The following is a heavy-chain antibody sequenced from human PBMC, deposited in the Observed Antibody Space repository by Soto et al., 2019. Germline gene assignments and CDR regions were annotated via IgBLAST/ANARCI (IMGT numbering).Heavy chain of an antibody. V-gene: IGHV3-30-3*01. D-gene: IGHD3-10*01. CDR3: ARAGPLWFGELPPGADV. CDR1: GFTFSSYA. Sequence: QVQLVESGGGVVQPGRSLRLSCAASGFTFSSYAMHWVRQAPGKGLEWVAVISYDGSNKYYADSVKGRFTISRDNSKNTLYLQMNSLRAEDTAVYYCARAGPLWFGELPPGADVWGQGTTVTVSS. J-gene: IGHJ6*02. CDR2: ISYDGSNK.